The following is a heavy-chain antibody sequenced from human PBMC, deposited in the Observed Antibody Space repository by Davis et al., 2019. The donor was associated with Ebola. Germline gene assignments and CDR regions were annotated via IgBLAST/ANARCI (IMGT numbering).Heavy chain of an antibody. CDR2: ISGGGTST. J-gene: IGHJ4*02. V-gene: IGHV3-23*01. CDR3: AKSPPLVVVAATLFDY. Sequence: PGGSLRLSCAASGFIFSSYPMSWVRQAPGKGLEWVSGISGGGTSTFYADSVKGRFTISRDNSKNTLYLQMNSLRVEDMAVYYCAKSPPLVVVAATLFDYWGRGTLVTVSS. CDR1: GFIFSSYP. D-gene: IGHD2-15*01.